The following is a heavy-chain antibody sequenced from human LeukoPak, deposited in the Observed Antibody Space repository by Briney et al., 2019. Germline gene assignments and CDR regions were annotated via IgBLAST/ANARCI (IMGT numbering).Heavy chain of an antibody. CDR1: GFTFSDYY. Sequence: TGGSLRLSCAASGFTFSDYYMSWIRQAPGKGLEWVSYISSSSSYTNYADSVKGRFTISRDNAKNSLYLQMNSLRAEDTAVYYCARGKYSSGWFDYWGQGTLVTVSS. CDR2: ISSSSSYT. D-gene: IGHD6-19*01. CDR3: ARGKYSSGWFDY. V-gene: IGHV3-11*06. J-gene: IGHJ4*02.